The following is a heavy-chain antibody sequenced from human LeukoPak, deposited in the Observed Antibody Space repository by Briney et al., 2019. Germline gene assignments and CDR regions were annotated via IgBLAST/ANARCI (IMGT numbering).Heavy chain of an antibody. Sequence: PSQTLSLTCTVSGGSISSGDYYWSWIRQPPGKGLEWIGYIYYSGSTNYNPSLKSRVTISVDTSKNQFSLKLSSVTAADTAVYYCARTSGAAEYFXXWGQXXLVT. V-gene: IGHV4-61*08. CDR1: GGSISSGDYY. D-gene: IGHD3-10*01. J-gene: IGHJ1*01. CDR2: IYYSGST. CDR3: ARTSGAAEYFXX.